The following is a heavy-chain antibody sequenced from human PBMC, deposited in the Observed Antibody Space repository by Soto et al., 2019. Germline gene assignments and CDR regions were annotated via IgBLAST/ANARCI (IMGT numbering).Heavy chain of an antibody. Sequence: GASVKVSCKASGYTFTSYDINWVRQAPGQGLEWMGWISAYNGNKKYAQKLQGRVTMTTDTSTSTAYMELRSLRSDDTAVYYCARDLGQQLVDYWGQGTLVTVSS. V-gene: IGHV1-18*01. CDR2: ISAYNGNK. CDR3: ARDLGQQLVDY. CDR1: GYTFTSYD. D-gene: IGHD6-13*01. J-gene: IGHJ4*02.